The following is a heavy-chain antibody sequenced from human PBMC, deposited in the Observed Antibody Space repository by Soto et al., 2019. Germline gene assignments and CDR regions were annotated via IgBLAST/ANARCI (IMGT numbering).Heavy chain of an antibody. CDR3: AREGRGYDFWSGHSLYYYYGMDV. Sequence: GASVKVSCKASGGTFSSYAISWVRQAPGQGLEWMGGIIPIFGTANYAQKFQGRVTITADESTSTAYMELSSLRSEDTAVYYCAREGRGYDFWSGHSLYYYYGMDVWGQGTTVTVSS. J-gene: IGHJ6*02. V-gene: IGHV1-69*13. CDR1: GGTFSSYA. CDR2: IIPIFGTA. D-gene: IGHD3-3*01.